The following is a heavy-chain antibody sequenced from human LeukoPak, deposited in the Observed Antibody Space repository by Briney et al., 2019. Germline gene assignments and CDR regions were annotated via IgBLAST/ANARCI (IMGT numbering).Heavy chain of an antibody. D-gene: IGHD6-13*01. CDR2: IYYGGSP. J-gene: IGHJ6*03. CDR1: GGSISTTTNS. Sequence: SETLSLTCNVSGGSISTTTNSWGWAWIRQRPGKGLEWIGSIYYGGSPYYTSSLKSRVTISVDTSKNQFSLKLSSVTAADTAVYYCASVEGSSWPRYYYYYMDVWGKGTTVTISS. CDR3: ASVEGSSWPRYYYYYMDV. V-gene: IGHV4-39*01.